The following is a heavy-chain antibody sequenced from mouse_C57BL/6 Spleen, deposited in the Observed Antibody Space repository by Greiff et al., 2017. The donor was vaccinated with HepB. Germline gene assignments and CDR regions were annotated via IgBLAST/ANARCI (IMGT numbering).Heavy chain of an antibody. CDR3: ARRVGPYAMDY. CDR1: GYAFSSSW. J-gene: IGHJ4*01. Sequence: QVQLQQSGPELVKPGASVKISCKASGYAFSSSWINWVKQRPGKGLEWIGRIYPGDGDTNYNGKFKGKATLTADKSSSTAYMQLSSLTSEDSAVYFCARRVGPYAMDYWGQGTSVTVSS. D-gene: IGHD4-1*01. V-gene: IGHV1-82*01. CDR2: IYPGDGDT.